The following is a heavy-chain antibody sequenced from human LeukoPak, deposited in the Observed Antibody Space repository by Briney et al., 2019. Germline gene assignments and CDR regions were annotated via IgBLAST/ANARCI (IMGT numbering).Heavy chain of an antibody. CDR1: GFTFSSYS. V-gene: IGHV3-21*01. Sequence: PGGSLRLSCAASGFTFSSYSMNWVRQAPGKGLEWVSSISSSSYIYYTDSVKGRFTISRDNAKNSLYLQMNSLRAEDTAVYYCARGPSTVTTSWFDPWVQGSMVAVCS. CDR3: ARGPSTVTTSWFDP. CDR2: ISSSSYI. D-gene: IGHD4-11*01. J-gene: IGHJ5*02.